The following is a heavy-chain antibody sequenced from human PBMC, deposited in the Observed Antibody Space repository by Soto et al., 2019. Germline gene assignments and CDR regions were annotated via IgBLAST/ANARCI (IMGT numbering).Heavy chain of an antibody. V-gene: IGHV3-33*06. CDR2: IWFDGSNE. D-gene: IGHD3-10*01. J-gene: IGHJ6*02. Sequence: QVQLVESGGGVVLPGRSLRLSCAESGFPFSSYDMHWVRQAPGKGLEWVAVIWFDGSNEHYADSVQGRFTISRDNSKNTLYLQMDSLRDEDTAVYYCAKVLYSSESFDSAAAPYGMDVWGQVTTVNVYS. CDR3: AKVLYSSESFDSAAAPYGMDV. CDR1: GFPFSSYD.